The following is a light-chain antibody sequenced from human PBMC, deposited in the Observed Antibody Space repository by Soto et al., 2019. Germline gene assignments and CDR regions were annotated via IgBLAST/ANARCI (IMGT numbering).Light chain of an antibody. V-gene: IGLV2-8*01. CDR3: SSYAGSNKVV. CDR2: EVS. Sequence: QSVLTQPPSASGSPGQSVTISCTGTSSDVGGYNYVSWYQQHPGKAPKLMIYEVSKRPSGVPDRFSGSKSGNTASLTVSGLQAEDEADCYCSSYAGSNKVVFGGGTKVTVL. J-gene: IGLJ2*01. CDR1: SSDVGGYNY.